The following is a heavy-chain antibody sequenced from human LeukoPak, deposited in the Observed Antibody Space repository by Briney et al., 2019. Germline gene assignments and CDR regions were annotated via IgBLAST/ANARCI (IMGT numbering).Heavy chain of an antibody. CDR1: GGSISSSSYY. V-gene: IGHV4-39*01. CDR2: IYYSGST. Sequence: SETLSLPCTVSGGSISSSSYYWGWIRQPPGKGLEWIGSIYYSGSTYYNPSLKSRVTISVDTSKNQFSLKLSSVTAADTAVYYCARRVYGDYVDYYYYYMDVWGKGTTVTVSS. J-gene: IGHJ6*03. D-gene: IGHD4-17*01. CDR3: ARRVYGDYVDYYYYYMDV.